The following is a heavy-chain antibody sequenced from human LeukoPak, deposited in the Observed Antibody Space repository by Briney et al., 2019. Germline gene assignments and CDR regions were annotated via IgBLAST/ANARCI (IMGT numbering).Heavy chain of an antibody. V-gene: IGHV1-2*02. CDR2: INPNSGGT. J-gene: IGHJ6*03. D-gene: IGHD3-3*01. Sequence: ASAKVSCKASGYTFTGYYMHWVRQAPGQGLEWMGWINPNSGGTNYAQKFQGRVTMTRDTSISTAYMELSRLRSDDTAVYYCASGGFWSGPHSTNYYYYYMDVWGKGTTVTVSS. CDR1: GYTFTGYY. CDR3: ASGGFWSGPHSTNYYYYYMDV.